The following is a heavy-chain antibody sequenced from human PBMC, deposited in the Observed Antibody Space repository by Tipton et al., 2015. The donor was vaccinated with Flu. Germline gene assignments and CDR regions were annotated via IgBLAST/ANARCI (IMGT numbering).Heavy chain of an antibody. V-gene: IGHV4-34*01. J-gene: IGHJ6*02. CDR1: GGSFSGYY. Sequence: TLSLTCAVYGGSFSGYYWSWIRQPPGKGLEWIGEINHSGSTNYNPSLKSRVTISVDTSKNQFSLKLSSVTAADTAVYYCARGWGGYCSSTSCRYYYYGMDVWDQGP. CDR2: INHSGST. D-gene: IGHD2-2*01. CDR3: ARGWGGYCSSTSCRYYYYGMDV.